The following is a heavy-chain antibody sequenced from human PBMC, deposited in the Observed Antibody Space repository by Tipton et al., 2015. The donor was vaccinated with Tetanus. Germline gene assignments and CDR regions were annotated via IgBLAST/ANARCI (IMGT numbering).Heavy chain of an antibody. V-gene: IGHV4-34*01. J-gene: IGHJ4*02. CDR1: GGSFSGYY. D-gene: IGHD3-16*01. CDR3: ARAGETPLWGAFNS. CDR2: INHSGGT. Sequence: GLVKPSETLSLTCAVYGGSFSGYYWSWIRQPPGKGLEWIGEINHSGGTNYNPSLKSRDTISIDTSKNQFSLKLNSVTAADTAVYYCARAGETPLWGAFNSWGQGALVTVSS.